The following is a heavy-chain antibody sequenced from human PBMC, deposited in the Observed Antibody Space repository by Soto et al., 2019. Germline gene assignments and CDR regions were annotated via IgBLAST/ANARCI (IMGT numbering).Heavy chain of an antibody. CDR1: GFTFSSYL. CDR2: IKGDGSET. CDR3: LRGNSGYGNFDY. J-gene: IGHJ4*02. Sequence: GGSLRLSCVASGFTFSSYLMHWVRQAPGKGLVWVSRIKGDGSETNYADSAKGRFTIARDNAKNTLYLQLNSLRAEDTAVYYCLRGNSGYGNFDYWGQGTCVTVSS. D-gene: IGHD5-12*01. V-gene: IGHV3-74*01.